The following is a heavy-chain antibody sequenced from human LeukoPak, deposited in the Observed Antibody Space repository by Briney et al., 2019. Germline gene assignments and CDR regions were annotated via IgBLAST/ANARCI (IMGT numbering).Heavy chain of an antibody. CDR3: AKDPNPYYYYMDV. V-gene: IGHV3-30*02. CDR2: IRYDGSNK. CDR1: GFTFSSYG. Sequence: GGSLRLSCAASGFTFSSYGMHWVRQAPGKGLEWVAFIRYDGSNKYYADSVKGRFTISRDNSKNTLYLQMNSLRAEDAAVYYCAKDPNPYYYYMDVWGKGTTVTVSS. J-gene: IGHJ6*03.